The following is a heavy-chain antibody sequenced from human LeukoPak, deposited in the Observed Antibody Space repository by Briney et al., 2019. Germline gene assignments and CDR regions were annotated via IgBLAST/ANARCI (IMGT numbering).Heavy chain of an antibody. V-gene: IGHV4-34*01. D-gene: IGHD4-17*01. CDR1: GGSFSGYY. CDR3: ARGYGSYYYYYYGMDV. Sequence: SETLSLTCAVYGGSFSGYYWSWIRQPPGKGLEWIGEINHSGSTNYNPSLKSRVTISVDTSKNQFSLKLSSVTAADTAVYYCARGYGSYYYYYYGMDVWGQGTTVTVSS. J-gene: IGHJ6*02. CDR2: INHSGST.